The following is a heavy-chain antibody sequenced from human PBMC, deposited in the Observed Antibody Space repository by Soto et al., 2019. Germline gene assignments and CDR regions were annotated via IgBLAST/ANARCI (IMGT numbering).Heavy chain of an antibody. CDR1: CGSVSRNQW. V-gene: IGHV4-4*02. CDR3: IQATYVTAAHSGVYNCARDFNIVVGPNPLGVRDF. Sequence: PSETLSLTCAVYCGSVSRNQWWSWVRQPPGKGLEWIGEIYHSGSTNYNPSLKSRVTISLAKSKNQFSLKLTSVTAADSAAYYYIQATYVTAAHSGVYNCARDFNIVVGPNPLGVRDFSGQGDTVTGSA. CDR2: IYHSGST. D-gene: IGHD2-2*01. J-gene: IGHJ6*01.